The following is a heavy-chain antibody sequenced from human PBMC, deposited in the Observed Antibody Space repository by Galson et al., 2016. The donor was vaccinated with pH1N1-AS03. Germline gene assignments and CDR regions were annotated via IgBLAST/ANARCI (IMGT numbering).Heavy chain of an antibody. V-gene: IGHV5-51*03. D-gene: IGHD4-11*01. Sequence: QSGAEVKKPGESLEISCRGSGFRFGSSWIAWVRQMPGKGLEWMGIIYPGDSDTTYSPPSQGQVTISADKSISTAFLQWSSLKASDTAIYYCARVLGHDYNWYFDVWGRGTPVTVSS. CDR2: IYPGDSDT. J-gene: IGHJ2*01. CDR1: GFRFGSSW. CDR3: ARVLGHDYNWYFDV.